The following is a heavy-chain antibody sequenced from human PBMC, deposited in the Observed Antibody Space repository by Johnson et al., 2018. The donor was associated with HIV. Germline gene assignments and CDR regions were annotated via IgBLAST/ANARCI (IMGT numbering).Heavy chain of an antibody. V-gene: IGHV3-30-3*01. CDR3: ANFYTDNTLGLFGAFDI. J-gene: IGHJ3*02. CDR2: ISYDGSNK. CDR1: GFTFSNYA. D-gene: IGHD1-1*01. Sequence: VQLVESGGGVVQPGRSLRLSCPASGFTFSNYAMHWVRQAPGKGLEWVAVISYDGSNKYYADSVKGRFTISRDNSKNTLYLQMNSLRAEDTAVYYCANFYTDNTLGLFGAFDIWGQGTMVTVSS.